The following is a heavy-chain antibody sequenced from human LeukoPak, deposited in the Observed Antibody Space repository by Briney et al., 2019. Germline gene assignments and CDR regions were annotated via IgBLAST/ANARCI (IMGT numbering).Heavy chain of an antibody. CDR2: IFPGDSDT. Sequence: RGESLMISCVTSGYDFPSYYIAWVRQMPGKGPEWMGVIFPGDSDTRYNPAFKGQVTMSVDTSVDTAYLQWSSLKASDAAMYFCAKCRDYYDSSGFYTYDVWGHGTRVIV. J-gene: IGHJ3*01. CDR1: GYDFPSYY. V-gene: IGHV5-51*01. D-gene: IGHD3-22*01. CDR3: AKCRDYYDSSGFYTYDV.